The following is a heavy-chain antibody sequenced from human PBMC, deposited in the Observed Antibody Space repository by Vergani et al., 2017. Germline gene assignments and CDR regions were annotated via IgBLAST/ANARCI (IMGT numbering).Heavy chain of an antibody. V-gene: IGHV3-48*03. Sequence: EVQLVESGGGLVQPGGSLRLSCAASGFTFSSYEMNWVRQAPGKGLEWVSSISSSSSYIYYADSVKGRFTISRDNAKNSLYLQMNSLRAEDTAVYYYARLSGSRIAAAHYYYGMDVWGQGTTVTVSS. CDR3: ARLSGSRIAAAHYYYGMDV. D-gene: IGHD6-13*01. CDR2: ISSSSSYI. CDR1: GFTFSSYE. J-gene: IGHJ6*02.